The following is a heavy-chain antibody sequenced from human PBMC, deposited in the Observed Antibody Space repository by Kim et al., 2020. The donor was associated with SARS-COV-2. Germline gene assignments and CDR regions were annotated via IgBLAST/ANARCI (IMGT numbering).Heavy chain of an antibody. J-gene: IGHJ4*02. Sequence: GGSLRLSCAASGFTFSSYSMNWVRQAPGKGLEWVSSISSSSSYIYYADSVKGRFTISRDNAKNSLYLQMNSLRAEDTAVYYCAREPPEGIAAAGTWADYWGQGTLVTVSS. V-gene: IGHV3-21*01. D-gene: IGHD6-13*01. CDR1: GFTFSSYS. CDR3: AREPPEGIAAAGTWADY. CDR2: ISSSSSYI.